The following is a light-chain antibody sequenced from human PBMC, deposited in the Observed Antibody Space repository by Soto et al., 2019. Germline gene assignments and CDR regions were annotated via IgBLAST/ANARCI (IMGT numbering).Light chain of an antibody. CDR3: QQRNDWPPNS. CDR2: GAS. Sequence: EIVLTQSPDTLSLSPGDTASLSCRASQSIANYVALYHQSPGQAPRLVIYGASNRATDIPARFTGSGSGTVFTLTISSLEAEDYGVYYCQQRNDWPPNSFGHGTRLEIK. V-gene: IGKV3-11*01. J-gene: IGKJ5*01. CDR1: QSIANY.